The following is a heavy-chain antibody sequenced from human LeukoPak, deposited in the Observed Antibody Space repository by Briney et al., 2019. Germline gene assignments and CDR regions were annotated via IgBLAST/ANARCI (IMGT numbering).Heavy chain of an antibody. CDR2: ISWNSGSI. D-gene: IGHD3-16*01. J-gene: IGHJ4*02. Sequence: GGSLRLSCAASGFTFDDYAIHWVRQAPGKGLEWVSGISWNSGSIGYADSVKGRFTISRDNAKNSLYLQMNSLRVEDTAVYYCARFGDPSTTLDYWGQGNRVTVSS. CDR3: ARFGDPSTTLDY. V-gene: IGHV3-9*01. CDR1: GFTFDDYA.